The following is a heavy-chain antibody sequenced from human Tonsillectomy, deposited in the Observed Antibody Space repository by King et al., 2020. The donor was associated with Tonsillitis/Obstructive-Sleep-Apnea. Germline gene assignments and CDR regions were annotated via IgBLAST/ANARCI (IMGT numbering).Heavy chain of an antibody. CDR1: GYSFTSYG. CDR2: ISAYNGDT. D-gene: IGHD3-22*01. V-gene: IGHV1-18*01. J-gene: IGHJ4*02. CDR3: ARDSMSHYFDSSAYYTFAY. Sequence: QLVQSGAEVKKPGASVKVSCKASGYSFTSYGISWVRQAPGQGLEWMGWISAYNGDTNYAQKLQGRVTMTTDTSTSTAYMELRGLRSDDTAVYYCARDSMSHYFDSSAYYTFAYWGQGTLVTVSS.